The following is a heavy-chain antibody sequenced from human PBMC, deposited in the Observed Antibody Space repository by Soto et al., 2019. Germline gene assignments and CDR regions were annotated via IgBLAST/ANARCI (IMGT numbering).Heavy chain of an antibody. CDR1: GFTFSSYS. CDR2: ISSSSSYI. D-gene: IGHD3-22*01. V-gene: IGHV3-21*01. Sequence: EVQLVESGGGLVQPGGSLRLSCAASGFTFSSYSMNWVRQAPGKGLEWVSSISSSSSYIYYADSVKGRFTISRDNAKNSLYLQMNSLRAEDTAVYYCARVSSGYYLIYWYFDLWGRGTLVTVSS. J-gene: IGHJ2*01. CDR3: ARVSSGYYLIYWYFDL.